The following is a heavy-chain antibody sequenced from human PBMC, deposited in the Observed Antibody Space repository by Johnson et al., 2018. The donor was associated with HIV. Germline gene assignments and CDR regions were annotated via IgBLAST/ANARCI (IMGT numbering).Heavy chain of an antibody. CDR1: GFNFDDYD. CDR2: INWNGDYI. V-gene: IGHV3-20*04. J-gene: IGHJ3*02. Sequence: VQLVESGGGLVQPGGSLRLYCAVSGFNFDDYDMSWVRQIPGKGLEWVSTINWNGDYIGYAVSVKGRFTISRDNAKKSLYLQMNSLRAEDTALYYCARNPTTQYSRLTGDFGAFDIWGQGTMVTVS. CDR3: ARNPTTQYSRLTGDFGAFDI. D-gene: IGHD7-27*01.